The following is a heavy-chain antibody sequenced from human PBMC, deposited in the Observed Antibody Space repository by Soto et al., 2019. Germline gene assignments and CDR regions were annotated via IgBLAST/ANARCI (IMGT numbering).Heavy chain of an antibody. V-gene: IGHV3-23*01. D-gene: IGHD3-16*02. Sequence: HPGGSLRLSCAASGFTFRNYGMSWVRQAPGKGLEWVSGISGSGDTTDYADSVRGRFTISRDNSKNTLFLEMNTLRAEDTAVYYCAKRITFGGIIVTPEFDYWGQGTLVTVSS. CDR2: ISGSGDTT. J-gene: IGHJ4*02. CDR1: GFTFRNYG. CDR3: AKRITFGGIIVTPEFDY.